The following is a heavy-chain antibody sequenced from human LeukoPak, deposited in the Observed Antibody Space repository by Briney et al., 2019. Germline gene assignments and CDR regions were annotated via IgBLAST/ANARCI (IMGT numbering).Heavy chain of an antibody. CDR2: IYYSGST. CDR1: GDSISSSSYY. CDR3: AREPLRGAARRVYYFDY. J-gene: IGHJ4*02. Sequence: SETLSLTCTVSGDSISSSSYYWGWIRQPPGKGLEWIGSIYYSGSTYYNPSLKSRVTISVDTSKNQFSLKLSSVTAADTAVYYCAREPLRGAARRVYYFDYWGQGTLVTVSS. V-gene: IGHV4-39*07. D-gene: IGHD6-6*01.